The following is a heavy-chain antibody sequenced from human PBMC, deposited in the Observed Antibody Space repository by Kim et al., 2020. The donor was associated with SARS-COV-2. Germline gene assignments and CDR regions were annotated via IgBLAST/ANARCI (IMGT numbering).Heavy chain of an antibody. V-gene: IGHV3-53*01. CDR1: GFTVSSNY. J-gene: IGHJ3*02. CDR3: ARAGGYSSSLGAFDI. CDR2: IYSGGST. Sequence: GGSLRLSCAASGFTVSSNYMSWVRQAPGKGLEWVSVIYSGGSTYYADSVKGRFTISRDNSKNTLYLQMNSLRAEDTAVYYCARAGGYSSSLGAFDIWGQGTMVTVSS. D-gene: IGHD6-13*01.